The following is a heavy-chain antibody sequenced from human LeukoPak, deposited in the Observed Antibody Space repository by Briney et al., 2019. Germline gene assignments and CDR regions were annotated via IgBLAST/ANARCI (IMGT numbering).Heavy chain of an antibody. J-gene: IGHJ4*02. V-gene: IGHV1-18*01. D-gene: IGHD6-19*01. CDR2: ISAYNGNT. CDR1: GYTFTSYD. Sequence: ASVKVSCKASGYTFTSYDISWVRQAPGQGLEWMGWISAYNGNTNYAQKLQGRVTMTTDTSTSTAYMELRSLRSDDTAVYYCARDSIAVAGPSPFDYWGQGTLVTVSS. CDR3: ARDSIAVAGPSPFDY.